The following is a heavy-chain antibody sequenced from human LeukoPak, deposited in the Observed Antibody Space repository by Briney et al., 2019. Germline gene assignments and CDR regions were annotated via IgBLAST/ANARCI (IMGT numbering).Heavy chain of an antibody. Sequence: SETLSLTCTVSTGSISNSYWSWIRQPPEKGLEWIGRISFTGGTTYNPSLESRVTISLDTSKHQFSLRLTSVTAADTAVYFCARAAKFYFGSETYYYFDYWGQGSLVTVSS. CDR2: ISFTGGT. J-gene: IGHJ4*02. CDR1: TGSISNSY. D-gene: IGHD3-10*01. V-gene: IGHV4-59*01. CDR3: ARAAKFYFGSETYYYFDY.